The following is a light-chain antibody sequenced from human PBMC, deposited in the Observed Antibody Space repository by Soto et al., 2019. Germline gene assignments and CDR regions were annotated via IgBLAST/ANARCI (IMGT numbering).Light chain of an antibody. CDR2: AAS. V-gene: IGKV1-27*01. CDR3: QKYNSAPPWT. Sequence: DIQMTQSPSSLSASVGDRVTITCRASQGISNSLAWYQQAPGKVPKLLIYAASTLQSGVPSRFSGSGSGTDFTLTISSLQPEDVATYYCQKYNSAPPWTFGQGTKVEIK. CDR1: QGISNS. J-gene: IGKJ1*01.